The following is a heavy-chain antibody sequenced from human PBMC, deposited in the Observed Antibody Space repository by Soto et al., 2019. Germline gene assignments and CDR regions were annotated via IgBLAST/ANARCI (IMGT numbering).Heavy chain of an antibody. Sequence: GSLRLSCATSGFTFSNSWMSWVRQAPGKGLEWVANIKQDGSEKYYVDSVKGRFTISRDNARNLLYLQMNSLRAEDTAVYYCAREFDYWGQGTLVTVSS. CDR1: GFTFSNSW. J-gene: IGHJ4*02. V-gene: IGHV3-7*04. CDR2: IKQDGSEK. CDR3: AREFDY.